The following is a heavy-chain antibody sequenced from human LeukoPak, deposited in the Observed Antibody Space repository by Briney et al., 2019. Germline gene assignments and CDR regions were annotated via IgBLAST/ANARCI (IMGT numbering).Heavy chain of an antibody. CDR1: GYALTELS. Sequence: ASVKVSCKVSGYALTELSMHWVRQAPGKGLEWMGGFDPEDGETIYAQKFQGRVTMTEDTSTDTAYMELSSLRSEDTAVYYCAACARSRYSYGNVAFDIWGQGTMVTVSS. CDR2: FDPEDGET. D-gene: IGHD5-18*01. J-gene: IGHJ3*02. CDR3: AACARSRYSYGNVAFDI. V-gene: IGHV1-24*01.